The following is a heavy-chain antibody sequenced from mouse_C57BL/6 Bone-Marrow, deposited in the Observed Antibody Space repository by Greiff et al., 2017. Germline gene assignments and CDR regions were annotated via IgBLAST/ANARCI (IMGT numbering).Heavy chain of an antibody. CDR2: SAPNSGGT. V-gene: IGHV1-72*01. J-gene: IGHJ3*01. Sequence: VQLQQPGAELVKPGASVKLSCKASGYTFTSYWMHWVKQRPGRGLEWIGRSAPNSGGTKYNKKFQSKATLTVDKHSSTAYLQLSSLTSEDSAVYYCANWGFAYWGQGTLVTVSA. CDR3: ANWGFAY. CDR1: GYTFTSYW. D-gene: IGHD4-1*01.